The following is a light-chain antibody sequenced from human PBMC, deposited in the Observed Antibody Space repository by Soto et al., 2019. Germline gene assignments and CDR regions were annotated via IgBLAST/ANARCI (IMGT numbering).Light chain of an antibody. CDR2: KDN. J-gene: IGLJ2*01. CDR1: SGSIASNH. Sequence: NFMLTQSHSVSESPGKTVTISCTRSSGSIASNHVQWYQQRPGSAPTTVIYKDNQRPSGVPDRFSGSIDSSSNSASLTISGLKTEDEADYYCQSYDSNNVLFGGRTKLTVL. CDR3: QSYDSNNVL. V-gene: IGLV6-57*03.